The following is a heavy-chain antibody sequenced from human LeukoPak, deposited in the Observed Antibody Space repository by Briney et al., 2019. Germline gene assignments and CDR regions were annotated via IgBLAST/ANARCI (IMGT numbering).Heavy chain of an antibody. CDR1: GYTFTGYY. CDR3: ARGRSGYSYEDV. J-gene: IGHJ6*04. CDR2: IIPIFGTA. V-gene: IGHV1-69*13. D-gene: IGHD5-18*01. Sequence: SVKVSCKASGYTFTGYYMHWVRQAPGQGLEWMGGIIPIFGTANYAQKFQGRVTITADESTSTAYMELSSLRSEDTAVYYCARGRSGYSYEDVWGKGTTVTISS.